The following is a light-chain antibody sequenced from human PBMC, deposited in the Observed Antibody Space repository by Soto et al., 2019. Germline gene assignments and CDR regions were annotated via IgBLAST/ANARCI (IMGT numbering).Light chain of an antibody. CDR1: SSDVGGYNY. CDR3: SSYTISCTPYV. Sequence: QSVLAQPASVSGSPGQSITISCTGTSSDVGGYNYVSWYQQHPGKAPKLLIYEVSNRPSGVSSRISGSKSGNTASLTISGLQAEDEADYYCSSYTISCTPYVFGTGTKV. J-gene: IGLJ1*01. V-gene: IGLV2-14*01. CDR2: EVS.